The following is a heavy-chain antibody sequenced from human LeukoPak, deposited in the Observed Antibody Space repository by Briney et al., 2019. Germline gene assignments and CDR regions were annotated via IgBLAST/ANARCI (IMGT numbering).Heavy chain of an antibody. CDR3: ARGDEAYCSGGSCYPSY. CDR1: GYTFTSYD. V-gene: IGHV1-8*01. J-gene: IGHJ4*02. CDR2: MNLKSGNT. Sequence: AAVKVSCKASGYTFTSYDINWVRQATGQGLEWMGWMNLKSGNTGHAQKFQGRVTMTRDTSISTAYMELSSLTSDDTAVYYCARGDEAYCSGGSCYPSYWGQGTLVTVSS. D-gene: IGHD2-15*01.